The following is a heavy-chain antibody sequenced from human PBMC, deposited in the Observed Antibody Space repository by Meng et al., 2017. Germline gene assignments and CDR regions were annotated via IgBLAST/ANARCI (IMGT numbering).Heavy chain of an antibody. Sequence: VQLQVAGPGLVKPSGTLSLTCAGSGGSISSSNWWSWVRQPPGKGLEWIGEIYHSGSTNYNPSLKSRVTISVDKSKNQFSLKLSSVTAADTAVYYCARDRGAVAGTNFDYWGQGTLVTVSS. V-gene: IGHV4-4*02. CDR3: ARDRGAVAGTNFDY. J-gene: IGHJ4*02. CDR1: GGSISSSNW. CDR2: IYHSGST. D-gene: IGHD6-19*01.